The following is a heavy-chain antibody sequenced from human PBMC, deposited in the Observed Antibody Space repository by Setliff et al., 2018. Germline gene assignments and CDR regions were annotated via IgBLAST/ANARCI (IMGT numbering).Heavy chain of an antibody. D-gene: IGHD3-9*01. CDR1: GGTFSSYA. V-gene: IGHV1-69*13. J-gene: IGHJ6*03. CDR2: IIPIFGTA. CDR3: ARDVRHYEILTGYPYYYYYYMDV. Sequence: SVKVSCKASGGTFSSYAISWVRQAPGQGLEWMGGIIPIFGTANYAQKFQGRVTITADESTSTAYMELSSLRSEDTAVYYCARDVRHYEILTGYPYYYYYYMDVWGKGTTVTGSS.